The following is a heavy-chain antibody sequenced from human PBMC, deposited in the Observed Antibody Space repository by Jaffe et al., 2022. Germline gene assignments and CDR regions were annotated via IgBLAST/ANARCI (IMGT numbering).Heavy chain of an antibody. CDR3: TRVGEGWQWLEAYYFDY. D-gene: IGHD6-19*01. CDR1: GFTFGDYA. Sequence: EVQLVESGGGLVQPGRSLRLSCTASGFTFGDYAMSWVRQAPGKGLEWVGFIRSKAYGGTTEYAASVKGRFTISRDDSKSIAYLQMNSLKTEDTAVYYCTRVGEGWQWLEAYYFDYWGQGTLVTVSS. CDR2: IRSKAYGGTT. J-gene: IGHJ4*02. V-gene: IGHV3-49*04.